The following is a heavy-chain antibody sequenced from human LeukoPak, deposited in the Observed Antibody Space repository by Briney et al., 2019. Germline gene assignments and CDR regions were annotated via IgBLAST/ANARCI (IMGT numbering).Heavy chain of an antibody. J-gene: IGHJ4*02. CDR3: ARVFGLLYGDYWAGY. CDR2: ISSSSSYI. CDR1: GFTFSSYS. D-gene: IGHD4-17*01. V-gene: IGHV3-21*01. Sequence: GGSLRLSCAASGFTFSSYSMNWVRQAPGKGLEWVSSISSSSSYIYYADSVKGRFTISRDNAKNSLHLQMNSLRAEDTAVYYCARVFGLLYGDYWAGYWGQGTLVTVSS.